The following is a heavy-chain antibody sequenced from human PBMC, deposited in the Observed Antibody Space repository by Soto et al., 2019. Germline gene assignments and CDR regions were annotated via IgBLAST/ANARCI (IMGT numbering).Heavy chain of an antibody. V-gene: IGHV4-4*02. Sequence: QVQLQESGPGLVKPSVTLSLTCAVSGGSISSSNWWSGVIQPPGKGLEWIGEIYHSGSTNYNPSLNSRATIAVDKSKNQFSLKLSSVTAADTAVYYCAGIAAAGKRFDYWGQGTLFTVSS. CDR3: AGIAAAGKRFDY. CDR1: GGSISSSNW. J-gene: IGHJ4*02. D-gene: IGHD6-13*01. CDR2: IYHSGST.